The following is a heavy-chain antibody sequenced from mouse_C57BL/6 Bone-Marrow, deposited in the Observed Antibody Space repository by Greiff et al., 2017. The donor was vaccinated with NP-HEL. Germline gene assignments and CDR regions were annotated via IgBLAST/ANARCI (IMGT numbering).Heavy chain of an antibody. D-gene: IGHD1-1*01. J-gene: IGHJ2*01. Sequence: QVQLQQSGAELVRPGTSVKVSCKASGYAFTNYLIEWVKQRPGQGLEWIGVINPGSGGTNYNEKFKGKATLTADKSSSTAYMQLSSLTSEDSAVYFCARWGTTNYWGQGTTLTVSS. V-gene: IGHV1-54*01. CDR2: INPGSGGT. CDR3: ARWGTTNY. CDR1: GYAFTNYL.